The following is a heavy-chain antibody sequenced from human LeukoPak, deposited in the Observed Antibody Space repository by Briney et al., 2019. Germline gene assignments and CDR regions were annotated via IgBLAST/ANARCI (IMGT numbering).Heavy chain of an antibody. V-gene: IGHV3-23*01. CDR1: GFTFSSYA. Sequence: PGGSLRLSCAASGFTFSSYAMSWVRQAPGKGLEWVSVISGSGGSTYYADSVKGRFTISRDNSKNTLYLQMNSLRAEDTAVYYCAKALAAAAPAFYGMDVWGKGTTVTVSS. CDR2: ISGSGGST. CDR3: AKALAAAAPAFYGMDV. J-gene: IGHJ6*04. D-gene: IGHD6-13*01.